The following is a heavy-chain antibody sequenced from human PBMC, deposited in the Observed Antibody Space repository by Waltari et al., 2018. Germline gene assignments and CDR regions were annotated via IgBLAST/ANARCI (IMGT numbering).Heavy chain of an antibody. CDR2: YDGINQ. Sequence: QVHLVESGGGVVQPGGSLRLSCAGSGYTFSRSGIHWVRQPPGKGLEWVAYDGINQWYADSVKGRFTISRDNAKNTLFLQMKSLRHEDTAVYYCAKGLTFEPPDYYWGQGSLVAVSS. V-gene: IGHV3-30*02. J-gene: IGHJ4*02. CDR3: AKGLTFEPPDYY. CDR1: GYTFSRSG.